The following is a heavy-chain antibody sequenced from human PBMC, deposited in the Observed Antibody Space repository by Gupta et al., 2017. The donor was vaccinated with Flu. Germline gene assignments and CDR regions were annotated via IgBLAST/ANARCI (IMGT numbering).Heavy chain of an antibody. Sequence: EVQLVESGGGPVKPGESLRLSCAASGFTFSSYTMNWVRQAPGKGLEWVSSISSSSVYIYYADSLKGRFTISRDNATNSLYLQMNSVRAEDTAVYYCARGTDYDYGDYAAYWGQGTLVTVSS. CDR3: ARGTDYDYGDYAAY. D-gene: IGHD4-17*01. CDR1: GFTFSSYT. CDR2: ISSSSVYI. J-gene: IGHJ4*02. V-gene: IGHV3-21*01.